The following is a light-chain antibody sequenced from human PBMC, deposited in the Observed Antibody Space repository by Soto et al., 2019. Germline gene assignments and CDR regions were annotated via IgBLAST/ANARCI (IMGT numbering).Light chain of an antibody. CDR3: LDYSTGTA. J-gene: IGKJ4*01. CDR1: QGISNY. Sequence: DIQMTQSPSSLSASVGDRVTITCRASQGISNYLAWYQQIPGKVPKLLISAASTLQSGVPSRFSGSGSGTASDLSSGSLQPNDVATFYLLDYSTGTAFGGGTKVEIK. V-gene: IGKV1-27*01. CDR2: AAS.